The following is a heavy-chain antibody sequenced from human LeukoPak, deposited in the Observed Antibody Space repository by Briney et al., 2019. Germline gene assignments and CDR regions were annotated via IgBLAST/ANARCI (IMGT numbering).Heavy chain of an antibody. CDR3: VRGNYGSGGPY. Sequence: PGGSLRLSCAASGFTFSSYGMSWVRQAPGKGLEWVSSISSSSNFIYYADSVKGRFTISRDNAKNSLYLQMNSLRAEDTAVYYCVRGNYGSGGPYWGQGTLVTVSS. CDR1: GFTFSSYG. D-gene: IGHD3-10*01. CDR2: ISSSSNFI. V-gene: IGHV3-21*01. J-gene: IGHJ4*02.